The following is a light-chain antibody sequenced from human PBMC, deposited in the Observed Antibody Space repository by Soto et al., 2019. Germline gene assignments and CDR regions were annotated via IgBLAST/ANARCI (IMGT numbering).Light chain of an antibody. J-gene: IGKJ5*01. CDR3: QQRARWPMP. V-gene: IGKV3-11*01. CDR2: DTF. Sequence: EIVLTQSPATLSVSPGERVTLSCRASQYVSTFVAWSQHKPGQAPRALIYDTFKRATGVPDRFSGGGSGTDFTLTISSLEPEDFAVYYCQQRARWPMPFGQGTRLE. CDR1: QYVSTF.